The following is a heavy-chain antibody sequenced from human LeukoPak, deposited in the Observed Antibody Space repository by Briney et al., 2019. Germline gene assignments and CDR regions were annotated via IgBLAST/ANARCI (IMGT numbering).Heavy chain of an antibody. D-gene: IGHD5-18*01. CDR1: GFTFSSYS. V-gene: IGHV3-21*01. J-gene: IGHJ6*02. CDR3: ARGEDVDTAMLSGGMDV. CDR2: ISSSSSYI. Sequence: GGSLRLSCATSGFTFSSYSMNWVRQAPGKGLEWVSSISSSSSYIYYADSVKGRFTISRDNAKNSLYLQMNSLRAGDTAVYYCARGEDVDTAMLSGGMDVWGQGTTVTVSS.